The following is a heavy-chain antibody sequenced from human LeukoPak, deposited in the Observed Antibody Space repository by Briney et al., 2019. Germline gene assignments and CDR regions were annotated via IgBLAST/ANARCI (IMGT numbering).Heavy chain of an antibody. CDR3: AKVSGSSSSSLDY. Sequence: GGSLRLSCAASGFTFSNYAMNWVRQAPGKGLEWGSGISGSGGGTSYADSVKGRFTISRDNSENTLYLQMNSLRAEDTAIFYCAKVSGSSSSSLDYWGQGTLVTVSS. D-gene: IGHD2-2*01. V-gene: IGHV3-23*01. CDR1: GFTFSNYA. J-gene: IGHJ4*02. CDR2: ISGSGGGT.